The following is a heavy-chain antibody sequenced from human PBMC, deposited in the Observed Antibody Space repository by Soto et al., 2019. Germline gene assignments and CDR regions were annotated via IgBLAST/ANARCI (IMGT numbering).Heavy chain of an antibody. V-gene: IGHV4-39*01. D-gene: IGHD6-19*01. CDR2: IYYSGRT. J-gene: IGHJ4*02. CDR3: GRHAYSSVDY. CDR1: GDSISSPTYY. Sequence: SETLSLTCTVSGDSISSPTYYWGWIRQPPGKGLEWIGTIYYSGRTDYNPSLRSRVAISADTSKNQFSLKLSPVTAADTAVYYCGRHAYSSVDYWGPGTLVTVSS.